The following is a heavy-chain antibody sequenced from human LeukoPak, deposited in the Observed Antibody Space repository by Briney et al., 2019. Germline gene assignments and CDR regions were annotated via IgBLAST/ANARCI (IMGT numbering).Heavy chain of an antibody. V-gene: IGHV4-38-2*01. J-gene: IGHJ4*02. CDR3: ARHYSNYVHFDY. D-gene: IGHD4-11*01. CDR2: IYHSGST. Sequence: KPSETLSLTCAVSDFSISSGYYWGWIRQPPGKGLEWIGSIYHSGSTYYNPSLKSRVTMSVDTSKNQFPLKLSSVTAADTAVYYCARHYSNYVHFDYWGQGTLVTVSS. CDR1: DFSISSGYY.